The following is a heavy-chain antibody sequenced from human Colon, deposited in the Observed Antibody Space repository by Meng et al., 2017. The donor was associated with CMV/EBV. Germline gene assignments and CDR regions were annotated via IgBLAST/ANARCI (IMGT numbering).Heavy chain of an antibody. CDR3: AHRATEYQLDY. CDR1: GFYLSTSGMG. V-gene: IGHV2-5*02. Sequence: TCTFSGFYLSTSGMGVAWIRQPPGKALEWLGIIYWDDDKRYNSSLKSRLAITRDTSKNQVVLTLTNMDPVDTATYYCAHRATEYQLDYWGQGTLVTVSS. J-gene: IGHJ4*02. D-gene: IGHD6-6*01. CDR2: IYWDDDK.